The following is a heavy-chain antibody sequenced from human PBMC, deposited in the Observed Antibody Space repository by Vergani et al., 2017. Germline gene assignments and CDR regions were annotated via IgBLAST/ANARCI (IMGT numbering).Heavy chain of an antibody. D-gene: IGHD2-2*01. Sequence: QLLESGGGLIQPGGSLRLSCAASGFTFNSYAMTWVRQAPGKGLEWVSGINNNGGSTYYADSVKGRFTISRDNSKNTLYLQMTDLRAKDTATYYCAKVCGXTSCPYGGGAFDVWGHGTMVTVSS. J-gene: IGHJ3*01. CDR1: GFTFNSYA. CDR3: AKVCGXTSCPYGGGAFDV. V-gene: IGHV3-23*01. CDR2: INNNGGST.